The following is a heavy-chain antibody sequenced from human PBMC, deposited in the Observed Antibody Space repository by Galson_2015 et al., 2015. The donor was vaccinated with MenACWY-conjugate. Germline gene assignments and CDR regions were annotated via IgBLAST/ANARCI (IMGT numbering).Heavy chain of an antibody. CDR2: ISSSSSYI. J-gene: IGHJ4*02. Sequence: SLRLSCAASGFTFSSYSMNWVRQAPGKGLEWVSSISSSSSYIYYADSVKGRFTISRDNAKNSLYLQMNSLRAEDTAVYYCARGPRRDGFKLDYWGPGTLVTVSS. V-gene: IGHV3-21*01. CDR1: GFTFSSYS. CDR3: ARGPRRDGFKLDY. D-gene: IGHD5-24*01.